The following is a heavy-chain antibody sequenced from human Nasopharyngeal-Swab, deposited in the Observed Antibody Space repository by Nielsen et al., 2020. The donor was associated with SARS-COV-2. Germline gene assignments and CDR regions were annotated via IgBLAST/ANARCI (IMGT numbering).Heavy chain of an antibody. Sequence: LSLTCAASGFTFSSYWMHWVRQAPGKGLVWVSRIKTDGSTTTYADSVKGRFTISRDNAKNTLYLQLNSLRAEDTAVYYCAKANSGGRCYTSWGQGTLVTVSS. J-gene: IGHJ5*02. D-gene: IGHD2-15*01. CDR1: GFTFSSYW. V-gene: IGHV3-74*01. CDR2: IKTDGSTT. CDR3: AKANSGGRCYTS.